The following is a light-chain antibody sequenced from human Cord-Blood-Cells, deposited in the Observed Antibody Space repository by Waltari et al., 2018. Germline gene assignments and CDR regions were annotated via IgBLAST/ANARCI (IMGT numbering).Light chain of an antibody. V-gene: IGLV2-14*03. CDR1: SSDVGGYNY. J-gene: IGLJ1*01. CDR2: DVS. CDR3: SSYTSSSTLV. Sequence: QSALTQPASVSGSPGQSITISCTGPSSDVGGYNYVSWYQQHPGKAPKLRIYDVSNRPSGVSNRFSGSKSGNTASLTISGLQAEDEADYYCSSYTSSSTLVFGTGTKVTVL.